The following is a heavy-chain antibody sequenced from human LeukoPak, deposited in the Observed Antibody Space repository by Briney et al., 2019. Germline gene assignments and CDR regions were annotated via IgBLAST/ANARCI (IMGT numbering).Heavy chain of an antibody. V-gene: IGHV1-46*03. CDR2: INPSGGST. CDR3: ARDYTQLYGSSLDLKGIDAFDI. Sequence: GASVKVSCKASGYTFTSYYMHWVRQAPGQGLEWMGIINPSGGSTSYAQKFQGRVTMTRDTSTSTVYMELSSLRSEDTAVYYCARDYTQLYGSSLDLKGIDAFDIWGQGTMVTVSS. D-gene: IGHD6-13*01. CDR1: GYTFTSYY. J-gene: IGHJ3*02.